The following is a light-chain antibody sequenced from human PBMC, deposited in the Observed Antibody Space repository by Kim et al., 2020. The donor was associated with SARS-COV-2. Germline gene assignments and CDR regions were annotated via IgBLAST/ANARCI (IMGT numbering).Light chain of an antibody. Sequence: DVELTQSPLSLPVTLGQPASISCRSSQSLVYSDGNNYLNWFHQRPGQSPRLLIYMVSNRDSGVPDRFSGSGSGDSFTLRISRVEAEDVGIYFCKQSAYSPFTFGPGTKVDIK. V-gene: IGKV2-30*01. CDR2: MVS. J-gene: IGKJ3*01. CDR3: KQSAYSPFT. CDR1: QSLVYSDGNNY.